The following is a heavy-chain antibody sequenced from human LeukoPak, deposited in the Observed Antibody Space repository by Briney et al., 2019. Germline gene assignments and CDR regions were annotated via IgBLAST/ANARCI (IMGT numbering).Heavy chain of an antibody. CDR2: IYSSGTT. CDR1: GASISNYY. J-gene: IGHJ4*02. Sequence: SETLCLTCTVPGASISNYYWTWIRQPAGKGLEWIGRIYSSGTTNYNPSLKGRVTMSVDTSKNQFSLNLSSVTAADTAVYYCAKPSTTVVPNADYWGQGTLVTVSS. V-gene: IGHV4-4*07. CDR3: AKPSTTVVPNADY. D-gene: IGHD4-23*01.